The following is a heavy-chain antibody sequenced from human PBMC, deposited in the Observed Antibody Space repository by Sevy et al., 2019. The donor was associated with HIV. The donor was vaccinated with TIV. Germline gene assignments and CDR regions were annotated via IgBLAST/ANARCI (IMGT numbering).Heavy chain of an antibody. V-gene: IGHV3-30*02. CDR2: IRYDGSTK. CDR3: AKDLTGRYSSSSGDFDY. J-gene: IGHJ4*02. D-gene: IGHD6-6*01. Sequence: GGSLRLSCAASGFTFSIYGMHWVRQAPGKGLEWVACIRYDGSTKYYADPVKGRFTISRDNSKNTLYLQMNSLRAEDTAVYYCAKDLTGRYSSSSGDFDYWGQGTLVTVSS. CDR1: GFTFSIYG.